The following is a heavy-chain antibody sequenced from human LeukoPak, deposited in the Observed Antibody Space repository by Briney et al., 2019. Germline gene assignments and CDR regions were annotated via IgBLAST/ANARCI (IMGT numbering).Heavy chain of an antibody. Sequence: GESLKISCKGSGYRFPDYWIGWVRQMPGKGLEWMGIIYPDNSDTRYSPSFQGQVSISVDKSISTAYLQWSSLKASDTAMYFCARLRRVGPTFGIGYFDFWGQGTLVIVSS. D-gene: IGHD1-26*01. CDR2: IYPDNSDT. CDR1: GYRFPDYW. V-gene: IGHV5-51*01. CDR3: ARLRRVGPTFGIGYFDF. J-gene: IGHJ4*02.